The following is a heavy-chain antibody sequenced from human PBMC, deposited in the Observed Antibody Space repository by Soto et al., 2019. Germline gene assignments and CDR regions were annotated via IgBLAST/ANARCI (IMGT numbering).Heavy chain of an antibody. CDR1: GFTVSTKY. V-gene: IGHV3-66*01. D-gene: IGHD3-16*01. J-gene: IGHJ4*02. Sequence: EVQLVESGGGLVQPGGSLRLSCAASGFTVSTKYMSWVRQAPGKGLEWVSVIYSGGSTFYADSVRGRFTISRDNSKNTVNLQMNSLRAEDTXXXXXXRDPWAADYWGQGTLVTVSS. CDR2: IYSGGST. CDR3: XRDPWAADY.